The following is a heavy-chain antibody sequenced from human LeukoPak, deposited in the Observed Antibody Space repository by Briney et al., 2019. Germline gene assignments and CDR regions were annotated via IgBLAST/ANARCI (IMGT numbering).Heavy chain of an antibody. V-gene: IGHV3-64*01. CDR1: GFTFSSYA. D-gene: IGHD1-26*01. CDR3: ARTWYCGIAGRKYFDY. CDR2: ISSNGGST. J-gene: IGHJ4*02. Sequence: GGSLRLSCAASGFTFSSYAMHWVRQAPGKGLEYVSAISSNGGSTNYANSVKGRFTISRDNSKNTLYLQMGSLRAEDMAVYYCARTWYCGIAGRKYFDYWGQGTLVTVSS.